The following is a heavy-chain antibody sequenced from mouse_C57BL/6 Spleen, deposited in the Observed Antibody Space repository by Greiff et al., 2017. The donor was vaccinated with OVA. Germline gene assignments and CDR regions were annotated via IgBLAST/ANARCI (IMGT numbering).Heavy chain of an antibody. CDR1: GYTFTDYE. CDR2: IDPETGGT. Sequence: VQGVESGAELVRPGASVTLSCKASGYTFTDYEMHWVKQTPVHGLEWIGAIDPETGGTAYNQKFKGKAILTADKSSSTAYMELRSLTSEDSAVYYCTRRITTGYFDVWGTGTTVTVSS. V-gene: IGHV1-15*01. D-gene: IGHD1-1*01. J-gene: IGHJ1*03. CDR3: TRRITTGYFDV.